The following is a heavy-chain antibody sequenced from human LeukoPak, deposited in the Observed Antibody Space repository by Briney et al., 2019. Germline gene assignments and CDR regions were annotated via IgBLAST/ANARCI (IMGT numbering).Heavy chain of an antibody. D-gene: IGHD2-21*02. CDR2: ISSSSRYI. V-gene: IGHV3-21*01. Sequence: GGSLRLSCVTSGFSFSNCWMSWVRQAPGKGLEWVSSISSSSRYIYYADSVKGRFTISRDNAKNSLYLQMNSLRAEDTAVYYCARDVTSPEAFDIWGQGTMVTVSS. CDR1: GFSFSNCW. CDR3: ARDVTSPEAFDI. J-gene: IGHJ3*02.